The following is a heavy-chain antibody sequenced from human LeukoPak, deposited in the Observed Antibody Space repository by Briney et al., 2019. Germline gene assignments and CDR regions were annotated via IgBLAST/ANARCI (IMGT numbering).Heavy chain of an antibody. D-gene: IGHD1-26*01. CDR2: INSDGSSA. J-gene: IGHJ4*02. CDR3: ARGEWELH. V-gene: IGHV3-74*01. CDR1: GFSFSTYG. Sequence: PGTSLRLSCAASGFSFSTYGMHWVRQAPGKGLEWVSRINSDGSSASYADSVKGRFTISRDNAKNTLFLQMNILRAEDTAVYYCARGEWELHWGQGTLVTVSS.